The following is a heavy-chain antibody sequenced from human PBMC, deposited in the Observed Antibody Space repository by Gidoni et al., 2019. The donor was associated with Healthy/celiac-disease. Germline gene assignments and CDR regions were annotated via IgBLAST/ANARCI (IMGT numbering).Heavy chain of an antibody. V-gene: IGHV3-23*04. J-gene: IGHJ4*02. Sequence: EVQLVESGGGLVQPGGSLRLSCAASGFPFSSYAMSWVRQAPGKGLEWVSASSGSGGSTYYADSVKGRFTISRDNSKNTLYLQMNSLRAEDTAVYYCASGGYCSGGSCYPFDYWGQGTLVTVSS. CDR1: GFPFSSYA. D-gene: IGHD2-15*01. CDR2: SSGSGGST. CDR3: ASGGYCSGGSCYPFDY.